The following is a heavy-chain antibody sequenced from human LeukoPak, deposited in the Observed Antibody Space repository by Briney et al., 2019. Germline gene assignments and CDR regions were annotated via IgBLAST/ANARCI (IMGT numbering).Heavy chain of an antibody. Sequence: GGSLRLSCEASGFTFSDYYLGWIRQAPGKGLEWISYISGSSSHINYADSVKGRFTISRDNAKKSVYLQMDSLRVEGTAVYYCARDQIGSWWGQGTLVIVSS. CDR3: ARDQIGSW. V-gene: IGHV3-11*06. D-gene: IGHD6-13*01. CDR1: GFTFSDYY. CDR2: ISGSSSHI. J-gene: IGHJ4*02.